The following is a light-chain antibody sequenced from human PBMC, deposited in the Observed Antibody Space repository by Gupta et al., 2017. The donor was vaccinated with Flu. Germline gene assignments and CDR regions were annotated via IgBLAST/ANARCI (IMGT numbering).Light chain of an antibody. Sequence: QSALSQPASVSGSPGQSITISCTGTSSDVGGFTLVSWYQQHSGRAPKLIIFQVNKRPSGVSARFSGSKSANTASLTISELQTEDEADYHCCSYAGNRTLIFGGGTKLTV. J-gene: IGLJ2*01. V-gene: IGLV2-23*02. CDR2: QVN. CDR3: CSYAGNRTLI. CDR1: SSDVGGFTL.